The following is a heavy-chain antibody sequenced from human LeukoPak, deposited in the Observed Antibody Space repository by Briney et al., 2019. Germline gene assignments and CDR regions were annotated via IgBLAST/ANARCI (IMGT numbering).Heavy chain of an antibody. CDR2: ISYDGSNK. V-gene: IGHV3-30-3*01. CDR1: GFTFSSYA. J-gene: IGHJ4*02. CDR3: ARGGDGYTCDY. Sequence: GGSLRLSCAASGFTFSSYAMHWVRQAPGKWLEWVAVISYDGSNKYYADSVKGRFSISRDNSKNTLFLQMNSLRAEDTAVYYCARGGDGYTCDYWGQGTMVTVSS. D-gene: IGHD5-24*01.